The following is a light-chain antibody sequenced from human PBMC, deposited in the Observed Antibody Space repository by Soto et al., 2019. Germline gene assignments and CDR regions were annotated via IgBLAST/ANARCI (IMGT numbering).Light chain of an antibody. CDR3: HQFGSSPPAFT. J-gene: IGKJ2*01. Sequence: ESMLTQSPGTLSLSPGERATLSCRASQSVSTRYLAWYQQKPGQAPRLLIYGASIRATGIPDRFSGSGSGTDFTLTISRLEPEDFAVYCCHQFGSSPPAFTFGPATKLEI. V-gene: IGKV3-20*01. CDR2: GAS. CDR1: QSVSTRY.